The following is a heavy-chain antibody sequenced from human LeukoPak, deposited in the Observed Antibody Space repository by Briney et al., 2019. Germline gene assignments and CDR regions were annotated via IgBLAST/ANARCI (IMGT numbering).Heavy chain of an antibody. CDR1: GYTFTGYY. D-gene: IGHD3-16*01. J-gene: IGHJ5*02. Sequence: ASVKVSCEASGYTFTGYYMHWVRQAPGQGLEWMGRINPNSGGTNYAQKFQGRVTMTRDTSISTAYMELSRLRSDDTAVYYCAAYFMITFGGVITWGQGTLVTVSS. CDR3: AAYFMITFGGVIT. V-gene: IGHV1-2*06. CDR2: INPNSGGT.